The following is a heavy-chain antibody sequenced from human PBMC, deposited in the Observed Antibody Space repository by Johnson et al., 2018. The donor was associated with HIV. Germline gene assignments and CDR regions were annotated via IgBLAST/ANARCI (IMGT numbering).Heavy chain of an antibody. CDR1: GFTFSSYG. CDR3: AKDMWGAARGAFDI. J-gene: IGHJ3*02. D-gene: IGHD6-6*01. Sequence: QVQLVESGGGVVQPGRSLRLSCAASGFTFSSYGMHWVRQAPGKGLEWVAVISYDGSNKYYADSVKGRFTISRDNSKNTLYLQMHSLRAEDTAVYSCAKDMWGAARGAFDIWGQGTMVTVSS. V-gene: IGHV3-30*18. CDR2: ISYDGSNK.